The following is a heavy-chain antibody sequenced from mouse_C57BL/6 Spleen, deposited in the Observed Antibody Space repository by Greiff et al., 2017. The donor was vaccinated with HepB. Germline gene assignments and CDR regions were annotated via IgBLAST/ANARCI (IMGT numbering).Heavy chain of an antibody. CDR1: GYTFTSYT. CDR2: INPRSGYT. V-gene: IGHV1-4*01. CDR3: ARCDGSSSFDY. D-gene: IGHD1-1*01. J-gene: IGHJ2*01. Sequence: QVQLQQSGAELARPGASVKMSCTASGYTFTSYTMHWVKQRPGQGLEWIGYINPRSGYTKYKQKFKDKATLTADKSSSTAYMQLSSLTAEDSAVYFCARCDGSSSFDYWGQGTTLTVSS.